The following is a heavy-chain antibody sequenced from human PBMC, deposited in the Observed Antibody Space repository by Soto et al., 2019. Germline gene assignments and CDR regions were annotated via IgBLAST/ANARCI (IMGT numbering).Heavy chain of an antibody. V-gene: IGHV3-30*18. CDR3: SKMNQEAGIFWYDY. CDR2: ISYDGSNK. CDR1: GFTFSSYG. Sequence: GGSLRLSCAASGFTFSSYGMHWVRQAPGKGLEWVAVISYDGSNKYYADSVKGRFTISRDNSKNTLYLQMNSLRAEDTAVYYCSKMNQEAGIFWYDYWGQGTLVTVSS. D-gene: IGHD3-9*01. J-gene: IGHJ4*02.